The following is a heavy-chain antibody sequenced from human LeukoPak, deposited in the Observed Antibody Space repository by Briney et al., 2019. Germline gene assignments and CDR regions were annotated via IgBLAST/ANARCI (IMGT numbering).Heavy chain of an antibody. CDR2: IYYSGST. D-gene: IGHD2-15*01. CDR3: ARALNGGWLYYFDY. CDR1: GGSVSSGSYY. Sequence: SETLSLTCTVSGGSVSSGSYYWSWIRQPPGKGLEWIGYIYYSGSTNYNPSLKSSVTISVDTSKNQFSLKLSSVTAADTAVYYCARALNGGWLYYFDYWGQGTLVTVSS. V-gene: IGHV4-61*01. J-gene: IGHJ4*02.